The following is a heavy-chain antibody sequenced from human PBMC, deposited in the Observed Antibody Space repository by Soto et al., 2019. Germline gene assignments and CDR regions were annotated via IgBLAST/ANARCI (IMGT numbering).Heavy chain of an antibody. CDR2: INTDGSRT. J-gene: IGHJ3*02. D-gene: IGHD6-25*01. Sequence: GSLRLSCAASEFTFNDYWMHWVRRGPGKGLVWVSHINTDGSRTSYADSVKGRFTISRDNAKNTLYLEMNSLRADDTAVYLCVRDFLSNGFGLNPFDICAQRSMVPVS. V-gene: IGHV3-74*01. CDR1: EFTFNDYW. CDR3: VRDFLSNGFGLNPFDI.